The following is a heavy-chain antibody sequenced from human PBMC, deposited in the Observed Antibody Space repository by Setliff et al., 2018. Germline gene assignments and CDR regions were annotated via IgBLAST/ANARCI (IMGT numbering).Heavy chain of an antibody. Sequence: ASVKVSCKASGYTFTNYAISWVRQAPGQGLEWMGWISGYKNNPNYLQRMQGRFTMTTDTSTSTAYMELRGLRSDDTAVYYCARVPLPAAVARFDSWGQGTLVTVSS. V-gene: IGHV1-18*01. CDR2: ISGYKNNP. CDR3: ARVPLPAAVARFDS. J-gene: IGHJ4*02. D-gene: IGHD6-13*01. CDR1: GYTFTNYA.